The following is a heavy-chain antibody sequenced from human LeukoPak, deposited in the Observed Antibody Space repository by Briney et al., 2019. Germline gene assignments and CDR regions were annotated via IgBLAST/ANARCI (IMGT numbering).Heavy chain of an antibody. CDR2: INHSGST. CDR3: ARGYSSSRYYFNY. CDR1: GGSFSGYY. Sequence: PSETLSLTCAVYGGSFSGYYWSWIRQPPGKGLEWIGEINHSGSTNYNPSLKSRVTISVDTSKNQFSLKLSSVTAADTAVYYCARGYSSSRYYFNYWGQGTLVTVSS. D-gene: IGHD6-13*01. J-gene: IGHJ4*02. V-gene: IGHV4-34*01.